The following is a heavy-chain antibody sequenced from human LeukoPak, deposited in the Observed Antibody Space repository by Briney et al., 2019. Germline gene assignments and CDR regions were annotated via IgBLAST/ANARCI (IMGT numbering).Heavy chain of an antibody. Sequence: GGSLRLSCAASGFTFSSYSMTWVRQAPGKGLEWVSYISSSSSTIYYADSVKGRFTISRDNAKNSLYLQMNSLRDEDTAVYYCAREPYYYGSGSPDYWGQGTLVTVSS. CDR1: GFTFSSYS. D-gene: IGHD3-10*01. CDR2: ISSSSSTI. J-gene: IGHJ4*02. V-gene: IGHV3-48*02. CDR3: AREPYYYGSGSPDY.